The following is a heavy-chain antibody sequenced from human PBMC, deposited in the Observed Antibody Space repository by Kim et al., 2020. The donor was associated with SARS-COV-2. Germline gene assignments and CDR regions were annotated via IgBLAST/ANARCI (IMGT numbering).Heavy chain of an antibody. D-gene: IGHD3-22*01. V-gene: IGHV1-46*01. J-gene: IGHJ4*02. Sequence: KFQGRVTMTRDTSTSTVYMELSSLRSEDTAVYYCARDLEYYYDSSGYLSYWGQGTLVTVSS. CDR3: ARDLEYYYDSSGYLSY.